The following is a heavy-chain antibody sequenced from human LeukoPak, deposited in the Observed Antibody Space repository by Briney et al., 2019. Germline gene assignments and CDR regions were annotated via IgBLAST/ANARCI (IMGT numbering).Heavy chain of an antibody. J-gene: IGHJ4*02. CDR3: AREVRCSTTRCYSLFDY. CDR1: GGSISSYY. CDR2: IYSSGST. D-gene: IGHD2-2*02. V-gene: IGHV4-4*07. Sequence: SETLSLTSTVSGGSISSYYWSWIRQPAGNGLEWIGRIYSSGSTHHNTSLKSRVSMSVDISNNQFSLRLSSVTAADTAVYYCAREVRCSTTRCYSLFDYWGQGTLVTVSS.